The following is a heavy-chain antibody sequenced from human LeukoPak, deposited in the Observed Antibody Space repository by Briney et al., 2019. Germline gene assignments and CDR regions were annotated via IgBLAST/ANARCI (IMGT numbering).Heavy chain of an antibody. D-gene: IGHD6-19*01. J-gene: IGHJ6*02. CDR1: GFTFSSYG. CDR3: ARDGDSSGWYYYYGMDV. Sequence: PGGSLRLPCAASGFTFSSYGMHWVRQAPGKGLEWVAVIWYDGSNKYYADSVKGRFTISRDNSKNTLYLQMNSLRAEDTAVYYCARDGDSSGWYYYYGMDVWGQGTTVTVSS. V-gene: IGHV3-33*01. CDR2: IWYDGSNK.